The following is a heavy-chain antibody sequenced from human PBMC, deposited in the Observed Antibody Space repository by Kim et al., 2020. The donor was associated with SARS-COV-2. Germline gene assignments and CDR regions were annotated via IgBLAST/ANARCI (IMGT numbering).Heavy chain of an antibody. V-gene: IGHV4-4*02. CDR3: ARVAVAGTPYFDY. Sequence: SETLTLTCAVSGGSISSSNWWSWVRQPPGKGLEWIGEIYHSGSTNYNPSLKSRVTISVDKSKNQFSLKLSSVTAADTAVYYCARVAVAGTPYFDYWGQGTLVTVSS. J-gene: IGHJ4*02. CDR1: GGSISSSNW. D-gene: IGHD6-19*01. CDR2: IYHSGST.